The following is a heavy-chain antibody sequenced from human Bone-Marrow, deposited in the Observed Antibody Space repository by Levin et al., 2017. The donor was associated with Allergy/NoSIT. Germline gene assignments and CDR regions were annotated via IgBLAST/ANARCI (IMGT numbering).Heavy chain of an antibody. CDR2: IFYSGST. CDR3: ASYSGYDSLDN. Sequence: SETLSLTCTVSGGSISSGDYFWTWIRQPPGKGLEWVGSIFYSGSTYYNPSLKSRVTISIDTSKNQFSLKLSSVTAADTAVYYCASYSGYDSLDNWGQGTLVTVSS. J-gene: IGHJ4*02. CDR1: GGSISSGDYF. D-gene: IGHD5-12*01. V-gene: IGHV4-30-4*01.